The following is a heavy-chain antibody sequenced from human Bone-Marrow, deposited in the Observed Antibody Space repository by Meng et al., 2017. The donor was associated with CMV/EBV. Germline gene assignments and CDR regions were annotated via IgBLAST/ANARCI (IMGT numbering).Heavy chain of an antibody. CDR2: IYSGGTT. CDR1: GFTFSSYG. D-gene: IGHD1-14*01. J-gene: IGHJ6*02. CDR3: ASRTEYYYYGMDV. Sequence: GGPLRLSCAASGFTFSSYGMSWVRQAPGKGLEWVSIIYSGGTTYYADSVKGRFTISRDNSKNTLYLQMNSLRAEDTAVYYCASRTEYYYYGMDVWGQGTTVTVSS. V-gene: IGHV3-66*02.